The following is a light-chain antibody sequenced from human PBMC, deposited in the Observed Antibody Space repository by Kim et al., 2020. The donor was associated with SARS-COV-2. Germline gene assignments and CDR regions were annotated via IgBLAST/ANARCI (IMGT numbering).Light chain of an antibody. CDR1: QSVPRNY. V-gene: IGKV3-20*01. J-gene: IGKJ2*01. Sequence: LAPGERATLSCRARQSVPRNYLAWYQQKPGQAPRLLIYGAADRVTGVPDKFSGSGSGTDFTLTISRLEPEDFAVYYCQQYGSSLPTFGQGTKLEI. CDR3: QQYGSSLPT. CDR2: GAA.